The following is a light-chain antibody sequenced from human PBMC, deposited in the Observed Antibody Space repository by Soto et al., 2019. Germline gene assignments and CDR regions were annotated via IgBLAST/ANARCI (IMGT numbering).Light chain of an antibody. Sequence: VLTQPPSASGTPGQRVTISCSGSSSNIGSNYVYWYQQLPGTAPKLLIYRNNQRPSGVPDRFSGSKSGTSASLAISGLRSEDEADYYCAAWDDSLSVLFGTGTKVTVL. CDR3: AAWDDSLSVL. J-gene: IGLJ1*01. CDR1: SSNIGSNY. CDR2: RNN. V-gene: IGLV1-47*01.